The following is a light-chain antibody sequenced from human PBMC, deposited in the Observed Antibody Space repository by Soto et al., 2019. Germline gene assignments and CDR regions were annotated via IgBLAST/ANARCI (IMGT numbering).Light chain of an antibody. CDR2: ATS. CDR3: HQYDSLPRT. Sequence: EVVLTQSPGTLSLSPGERATLSCRASQSVDIRYLAWYQQRPGQAPRLLIYATSNRATGIADRFSGSGSGTDVTLTISSLESEDFAVYYCHQYDSLPRTFGQGTKVEV. CDR1: QSVDIRY. V-gene: IGKV3-20*01. J-gene: IGKJ1*01.